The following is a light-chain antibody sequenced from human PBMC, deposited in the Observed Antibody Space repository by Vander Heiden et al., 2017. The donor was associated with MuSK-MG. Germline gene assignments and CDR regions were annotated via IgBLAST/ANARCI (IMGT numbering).Light chain of an antibody. V-gene: IGKV3-11*01. CDR2: DAS. CDR1: QQVGSY. J-gene: IGKJ1*01. Sequence: EIVVTQSPATLSLSPGEGATLSCCASQQVGSYLAWYQQKPSQAPRLLIYDASNRTRGIPATFSGSGCGNDLALTISSREPEDFAVYYCQQHRDWPPWTFGQGTKVE. CDR3: QQHRDWPPWT.